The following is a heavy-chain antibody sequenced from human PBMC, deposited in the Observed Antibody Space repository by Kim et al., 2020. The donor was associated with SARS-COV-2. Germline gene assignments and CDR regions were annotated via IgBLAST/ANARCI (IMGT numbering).Heavy chain of an antibody. Sequence: GGSLRLSCAASGFTFSSYSMNWVRQAPGKGLEWVSSISSSSSYIYYADSVKGRFTISRDNAKNSLYLQMNSLRAEDTAVYYCAREIAAATLFIYYYYGMDVWGQGTTVTVSS. CDR3: AREIAAATLFIYYYYGMDV. D-gene: IGHD6-13*01. J-gene: IGHJ6*02. CDR1: GFTFSSYS. CDR2: ISSSSSYI. V-gene: IGHV3-21*01.